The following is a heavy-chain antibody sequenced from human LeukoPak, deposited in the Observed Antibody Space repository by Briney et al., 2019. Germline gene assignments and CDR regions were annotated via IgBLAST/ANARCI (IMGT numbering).Heavy chain of an antibody. CDR3: ARVVSGSNANFDY. V-gene: IGHV4-59*12. Sequence: SETLSLTCTVSGGSISGYFWSWIRQPPGKGLEFIGYIYYTGSTDYSPSLRSRVAISVDTSKNQFSLKLSSVTAADTAVYYCARVVSGSNANFDYWGQGTLVTVSS. D-gene: IGHD1-26*01. CDR2: IYYTGST. CDR1: GGSISGYF. J-gene: IGHJ4*02.